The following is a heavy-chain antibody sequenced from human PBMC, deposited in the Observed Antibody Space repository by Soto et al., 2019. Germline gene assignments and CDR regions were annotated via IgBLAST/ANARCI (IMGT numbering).Heavy chain of an antibody. Sequence: LSLTCAVYGGSFSGYYWSWLRQPPGKGLEWIGEINQSGSTNYNQSLKSRVTISIDTSKNQFSLKVSSVTAADTAVYYCARGLNYVVYWGQGTLVTV. D-gene: IGHD3-16*01. CDR1: GGSFSGYY. CDR2: INQSGST. J-gene: IGHJ4*02. V-gene: IGHV4-34*01. CDR3: ARGLNYVVY.